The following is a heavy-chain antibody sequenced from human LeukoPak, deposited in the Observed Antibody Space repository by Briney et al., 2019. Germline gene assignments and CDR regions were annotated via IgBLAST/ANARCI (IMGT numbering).Heavy chain of an antibody. V-gene: IGHV3-64D*09. D-gene: IGHD3-16*01. CDR2: INLNGGST. J-gene: IGHJ4*02. Sequence: GGSLRLSCLASGFSFTSHMRWVRQAPGRGLEYVSSINLNGGSTYYADSVKGRFTISRDNSKNTLYLQMSSLRPEDTAIYYCVKDRYVDYWGQGILVTVSS. CDR1: GFSFTSH. CDR3: VKDRYVDY.